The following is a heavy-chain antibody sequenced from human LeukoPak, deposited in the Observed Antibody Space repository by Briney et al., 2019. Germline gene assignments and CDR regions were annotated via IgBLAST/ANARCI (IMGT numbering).Heavy chain of an antibody. J-gene: IGHJ4*02. CDR1: GYTFASYD. D-gene: IGHD2-15*01. CDR3: ARWVGDCSGGSCYGGRDY. V-gene: IGHV1-8*01. CDR2: MNPNSGNT. Sequence: ASVKVSCKASGYTFASYDINWVRQATGQGLEWMGWMNPNSGNTGYAQKFQGRVTMTRNTSISTAYMELSSLRSEDTAVYYCARWVGDCSGGSCYGGRDYWGQGTLVTVSS.